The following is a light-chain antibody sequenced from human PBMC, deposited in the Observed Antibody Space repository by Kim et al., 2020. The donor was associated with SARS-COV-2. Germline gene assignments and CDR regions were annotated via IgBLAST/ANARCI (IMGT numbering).Light chain of an antibody. CDR3: QHLINYPLT. V-gene: IGKV1D-16*01. J-gene: IGKJ4*01. CDR1: QGISSW. CDR2: LAS. Sequence: IQLTQSPSSLSASVGDRVTITCRASQGISSWLAWYQQKPGKAPKLLIYLASTLQGGVPSRFSGSGSGTDFTLTISSLQPEDFATYYCQHLINYPLTFGGGTKVEIK.